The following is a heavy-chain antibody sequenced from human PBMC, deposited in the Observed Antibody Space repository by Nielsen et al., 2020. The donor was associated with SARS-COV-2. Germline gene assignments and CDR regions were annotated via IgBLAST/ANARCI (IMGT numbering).Heavy chain of an antibody. CDR3: AKDWRTGRSLGLFGMDV. J-gene: IGHJ6*02. CDR1: GFSFTEYA. V-gene: IGHV3-9*01. Sequence: GGSLRLSCAASGFSFTEYAMYWVRQAPGKVLDWVSGIIRVSFSIDYVDSVKGRFTISRDNAKNSLYLQMNSLRVEDTALYYCAKDWRTGRSLGLFGMDVWGQGTTVIVSS. CDR2: IIRVSFSI. D-gene: IGHD7-27*01.